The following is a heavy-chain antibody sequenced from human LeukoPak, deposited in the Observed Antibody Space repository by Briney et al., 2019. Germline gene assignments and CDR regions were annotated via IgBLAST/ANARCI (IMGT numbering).Heavy chain of an antibody. J-gene: IGHJ4*02. Sequence: PGGSLRLSCAASGFTFDDYAMHWVRQAPGKGLEWVSGISWNSGSMDYADSVKGRFTISRDNAKNSLYLQMNSLRAEDTAVYYCAKDNMVYCSSTSCSVDYWGQGTLVTVSS. CDR2: ISWNSGSM. CDR3: AKDNMVYCSSTSCSVDY. V-gene: IGHV3-9*01. D-gene: IGHD2-2*01. CDR1: GFTFDDYA.